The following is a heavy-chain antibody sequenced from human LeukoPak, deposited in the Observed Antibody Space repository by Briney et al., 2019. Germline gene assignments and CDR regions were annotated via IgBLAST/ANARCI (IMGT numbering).Heavy chain of an antibody. CDR2: IYYNGST. CDR3: ARLPIRSYYYYGMDV. V-gene: IGHV4-59*08. CDR1: GGSISSYY. J-gene: IGHJ6*02. Sequence: SETLSLTCTVSGGSISSYYWGWIRQPPGKGLEWIGYIYYNGSTNYNPSLKSRVTISVDTSKNQFSLKLSSVTAADTAVYYCARLPIRSYYYYGMDVWGQGTTVTVSS.